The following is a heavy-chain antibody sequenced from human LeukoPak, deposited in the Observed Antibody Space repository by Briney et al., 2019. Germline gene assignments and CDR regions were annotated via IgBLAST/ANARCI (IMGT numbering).Heavy chain of an antibody. J-gene: IGHJ5*02. CDR2: ISSSSSTI. CDR1: GFTFSSYS. V-gene: IGHV3-48*04. D-gene: IGHD3-22*01. CDR3: ARDHAGYYYDSGNWFDP. Sequence: GGSLRLSCAASGFTFSSYSMNWVRQAPGKGLEWVSYISSSSSTIYYADSVKGRFTVSRDNAKNTLYLQMNSLRAEDTAVYYCARDHAGYYYDSGNWFDPWGQGTLVTVSS.